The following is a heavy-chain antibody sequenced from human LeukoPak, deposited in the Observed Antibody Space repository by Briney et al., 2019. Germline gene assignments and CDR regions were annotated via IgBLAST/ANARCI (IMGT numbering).Heavy chain of an antibody. V-gene: IGHV3-21*01. CDR1: EFTFSSYT. J-gene: IGHJ2*01. Sequence: GGSLRLSCAASEFTFSSYTMNWVRQAPGKGLEWVSSVSTSSNYVYYADSVKGRFTISRDNAQNSLYLQMNSLRADDTAVYYCARVGYYGSGRLNWYFDLWGRGTLVTVSS. D-gene: IGHD3-10*01. CDR2: VSTSSNYV. CDR3: ARVGYYGSGRLNWYFDL.